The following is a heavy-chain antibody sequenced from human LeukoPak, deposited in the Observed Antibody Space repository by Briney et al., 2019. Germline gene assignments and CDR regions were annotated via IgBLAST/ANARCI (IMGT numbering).Heavy chain of an antibody. CDR1: GGSMSSYY. V-gene: IGHV4-59*12. D-gene: IGHD6-6*01. CDR2: IYYSGST. Sequence: SETLSLTCTVSGGSMSSYYWSWIRQPPGKGLEWIGHIYYSGSTNYNPSLKSRVTISVDTSKNQFSLKLSSVTAADTAVYYCARVHIAALDYWGQGTLVTVSS. J-gene: IGHJ4*02. CDR3: ARVHIAALDY.